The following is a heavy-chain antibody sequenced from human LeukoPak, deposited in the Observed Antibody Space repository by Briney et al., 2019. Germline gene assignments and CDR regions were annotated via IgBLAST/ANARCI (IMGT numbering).Heavy chain of an antibody. CDR2: ISSSSSYI. CDR1: GFTFSSYS. J-gene: IGHJ4*02. CDR3: ARLPGYSYGSFDY. D-gene: IGHD5-18*01. V-gene: IGHV3-21*01. Sequence: GGSLRLSCAASGFTFSSYSMNWVRQAPGKGLEWVSSISSSSSYIYYADSVKSRFTISRDNAKNSLYLQMNSLRAEDTAVYYCARLPGYSYGSFDYWGQGTLVTVSS.